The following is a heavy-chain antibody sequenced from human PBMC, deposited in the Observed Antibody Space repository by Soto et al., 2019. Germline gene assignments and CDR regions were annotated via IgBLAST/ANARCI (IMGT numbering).Heavy chain of an antibody. J-gene: IGHJ4*02. D-gene: IGHD3-22*01. CDR2: ISYDGSNK. V-gene: IGHV3-30*18. CDR1: GFTFSNYG. CDR3: AQATYYYDSSGYTGFYYFDY. Sequence: QVQLVESGGGVVQPGRSLRLSCAASGFTFSNYGMHWVRQAPGKGLEWVAVISYDGSNKYYADSVKGRFTISRDNSKNTLYLQMNSLRAEDTAVCYCAQATYYYDSSGYTGFYYFDYWGQGTLVTVSS.